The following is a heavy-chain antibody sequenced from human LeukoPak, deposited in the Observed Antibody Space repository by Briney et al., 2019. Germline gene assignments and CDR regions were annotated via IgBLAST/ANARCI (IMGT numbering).Heavy chain of an antibody. V-gene: IGHV3-30*18. CDR3: AKGDVDTAMVRGY. J-gene: IGHJ4*02. Sequence: GRSLRLSCAASGFTFSSYGMHWVRQAPGKRLEWVAVISYDGGNKYYADSVKGRFTISRDNSKNTRYLQMNSLRAEDTAVYYCAKGDVDTAMVRGYWGRGPVVTVSS. CDR1: GFTFSSYG. D-gene: IGHD5-18*01. CDR2: ISYDGGNK.